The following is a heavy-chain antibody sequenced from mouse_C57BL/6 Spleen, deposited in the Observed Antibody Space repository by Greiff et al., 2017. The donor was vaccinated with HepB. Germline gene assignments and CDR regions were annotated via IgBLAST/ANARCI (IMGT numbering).Heavy chain of an antibody. CDR3: ARRPSGDYYAMDY. CDR1: GYTFTDYY. CDR2: IYPGSGNT. D-gene: IGHD3-2*02. J-gene: IGHJ4*01. V-gene: IGHV1-76*01. Sequence: QVQLKQSGAELVRPGASVKLSCKASGYTFTDYYINWVKQRPGQGLEWIARIYPGSGNTYYNEKFKGKATLTAEKSSSTAYMQLSSLTSEDSAVYFCARRPSGDYYAMDYWGQGTSVTVSS.